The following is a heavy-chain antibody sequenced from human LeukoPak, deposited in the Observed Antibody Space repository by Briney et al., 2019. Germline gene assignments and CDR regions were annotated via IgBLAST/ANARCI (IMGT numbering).Heavy chain of an antibody. CDR2: IKQEGSEK. Sequence: PGGSLRLSCAASGFTFISYWMTWFRQAPGKGREWLANIKQEGSEKYYVDSVKGRFTISRDNAKNSLYLQMNSLRAEHTAVYYCARGGATRQGIWGYSGYDYPLRYFDYWGQGPLVSVSS. J-gene: IGHJ4*02. CDR1: GFTFISYW. D-gene: IGHD5-12*01. CDR3: ARGGATRQGIWGYSGYDYPLRYFDY. V-gene: IGHV3-7*01.